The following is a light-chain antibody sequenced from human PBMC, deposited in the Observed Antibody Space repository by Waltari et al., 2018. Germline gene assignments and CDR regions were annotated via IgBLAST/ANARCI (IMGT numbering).Light chain of an antibody. Sequence: DIVMTQSPDSLAVSLGERATINCKSSQSVFYRSDNKNYLAWYQQKPGQPPKLLIYWGSTRESGVPYRFSGSGSETDFTLTISSLQADDFGTYFCQQFNSFPLTFGGGTKVEMK. CDR2: WGS. V-gene: IGKV4-1*01. CDR3: QQFNSFPLT. CDR1: QSVFYRSDNKNY. J-gene: IGKJ4*01.